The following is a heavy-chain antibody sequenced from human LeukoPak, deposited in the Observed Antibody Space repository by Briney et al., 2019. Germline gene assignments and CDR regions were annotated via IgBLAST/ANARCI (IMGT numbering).Heavy chain of an antibody. Sequence: SETLSLTCTVSGGSISSSNYYWGWVRQPPGKGLEWIGSLSYGGSPYHNPSLKSRLTISVDTSKNQFSLKLRSVAAADTAVYYCARHRDGYFTNFDNWGQGTQVTVSS. V-gene: IGHV4-39*01. J-gene: IGHJ4*02. D-gene: IGHD3-22*01. CDR1: GGSISSSNYY. CDR2: LSYGGSP. CDR3: ARHRDGYFTNFDN.